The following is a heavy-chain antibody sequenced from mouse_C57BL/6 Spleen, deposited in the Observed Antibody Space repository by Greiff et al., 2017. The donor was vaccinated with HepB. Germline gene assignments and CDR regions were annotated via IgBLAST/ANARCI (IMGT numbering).Heavy chain of an antibody. D-gene: IGHD1-1*01. J-gene: IGHJ4*01. CDR3: TRKKLITTVRDAMDY. V-gene: IGHV1-15*01. CDR2: IDPETGGT. CDR1: GYTFTDYE. Sequence: QVQLQQSGAELVRPGASVTLSCKASGYTFTDYEMHWVKQTPVHGLEWIGAIDPETGGTAYNQKFKGKAILTADKSTSTAYMELRSLTSEDSAVYYCTRKKLITTVRDAMDYWGQGTSVTVSS.